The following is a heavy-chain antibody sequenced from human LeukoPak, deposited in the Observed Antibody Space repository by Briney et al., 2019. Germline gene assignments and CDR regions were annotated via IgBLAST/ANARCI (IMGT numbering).Heavy chain of an antibody. V-gene: IGHV4-4*09. CDR1: GDSISSYY. CDR3: ARGHRSYYYYYMDV. D-gene: IGHD2-15*01. Sequence: SETLSLTCTVSGDSISSYYWSWIRQPPGKGLEWIGYIYTSGGTNYNPSLKSRVTISVDTSKNQFSLKLSSVTDADTAGYYCARGHRSYYYYYMDVWDKGTTVTVSS. J-gene: IGHJ6*03. CDR2: IYTSGGT.